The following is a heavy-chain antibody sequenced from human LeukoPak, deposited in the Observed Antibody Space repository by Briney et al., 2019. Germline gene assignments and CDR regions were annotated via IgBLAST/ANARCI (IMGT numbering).Heavy chain of an antibody. CDR3: TREKEMATINFDY. D-gene: IGHD5-24*01. CDR1: GFTFGDYA. CDR2: IRSKAYGGTT. J-gene: IGHJ4*02. V-gene: IGHV3-49*03. Sequence: GGSLRLSCTASGFTFGDYAMSWFRQAPGKGLEWVGFIRSKAYGGTTEYAASVKGRFTISRDDSKSIAYLQTNSLKTEDTAVYYCTREKEMATINFDYWGQGTLVTVSS.